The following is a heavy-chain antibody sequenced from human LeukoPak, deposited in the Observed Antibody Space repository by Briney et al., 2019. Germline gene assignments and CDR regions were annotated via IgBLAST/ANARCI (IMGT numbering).Heavy chain of an antibody. CDR2: ITSYSSYK. CDR1: GFSFSGYA. Sequence: NSGGSLRLSCAASGFSFSGYAMNWVRQAPGKGVEWVPSITSYSSYKSYAYSEKGRFPILRDNAKSSLFLEMNSLTAENTAVYYCARWEEGSATGHWGQGTLVSVSS. CDR3: ARWEEGSATGH. D-gene: IGHD2-15*01. V-gene: IGHV3-21*01. J-gene: IGHJ4*02.